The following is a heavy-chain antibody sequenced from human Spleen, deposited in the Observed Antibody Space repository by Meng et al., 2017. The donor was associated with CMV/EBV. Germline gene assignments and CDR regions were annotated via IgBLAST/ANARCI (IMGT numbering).Heavy chain of an antibody. CDR2: IYSSASKT. J-gene: IGHJ4*02. CDR3: AKNFGNWDRNFDY. Sequence: GESLKISCATSGFIFADYSFNWVRQAPGKGQEWVSVIYSSASKTYYADSVKDRFTISRDDSKNTLYLQMHSLRGEDTAVYYCAKNFGNWDRNFDYWGQGTLVTVSS. D-gene: IGHD7-27*01. CDR1: GFIFADYS. V-gene: IGHV3-23*03.